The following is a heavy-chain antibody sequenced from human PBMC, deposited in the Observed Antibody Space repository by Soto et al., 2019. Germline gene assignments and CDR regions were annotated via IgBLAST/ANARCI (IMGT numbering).Heavy chain of an antibody. CDR2: ISNGGDYT. Sequence: LRLSCAASGFTFSSYAMNWVRQAPGKGLEWVSGISNGGDYTYYVDSVKGRFTVSRDNSKNTLYLQMNSLRVEDTAVYYCLRSQYCISTSCYTRNPYYYDYWGQGTLVTVSS. J-gene: IGHJ4*02. CDR3: LRSQYCISTSCYTRNPYYYDY. CDR1: GFTFSSYA. D-gene: IGHD2-2*02. V-gene: IGHV3-23*01.